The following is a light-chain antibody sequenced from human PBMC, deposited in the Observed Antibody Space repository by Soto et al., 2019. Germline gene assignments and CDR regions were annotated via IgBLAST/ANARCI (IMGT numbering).Light chain of an antibody. CDR2: EFS. CDR3: SSYAGSNNYV. CDR1: SSDVGGYNY. V-gene: IGLV2-8*01. J-gene: IGLJ1*01. Sequence: QSALTQPPSASGSPGQSVTISCTGTSSDVGGYNYVSWYQQHPGKAPKLMIYEFSKRPSGVSDRFSGSKSGNTASLTVSGLQAEDEADYYCSSYAGSNNYVFGTGTKVTVL.